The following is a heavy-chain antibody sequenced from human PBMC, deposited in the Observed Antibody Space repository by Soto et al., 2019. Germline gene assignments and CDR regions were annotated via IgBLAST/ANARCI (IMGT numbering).Heavy chain of an antibody. V-gene: IGHV1-8*01. CDR2: MNPNSGNT. CDR1: GYTFTSHD. D-gene: IGHD1-1*01. CDR3: ARESTGTTSMDV. J-gene: IGHJ6*02. Sequence: QVQLVQSGAEVKKPGASVKVSCKASGYTFTSHDINWVRQATGQGLEWMGWMNPNSGNTGYAQKFRGRVTMTRNTSISTAYMELSSLRSEDTAVYYCARESTGTTSMDVWGQGTTVTVSS.